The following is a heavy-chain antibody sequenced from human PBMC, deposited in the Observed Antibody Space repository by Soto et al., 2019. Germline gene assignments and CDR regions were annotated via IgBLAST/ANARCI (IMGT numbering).Heavy chain of an antibody. Sequence: DVHLVESGGGLVQPGGSLRLSCAASGFSFSNYGMSWVRQAPGKGLEWVSHISGSGTNIYYAGSVKGRFTVSRDIAKNSLLLQMNSLRDEDTAVYYRARCRYSDGYDFVSWGQGTLVTVSS. CDR2: ISGSGTNI. CDR1: GFSFSNYG. J-gene: IGHJ4*02. CDR3: ARCRYSDGYDFVS. V-gene: IGHV3-48*02. D-gene: IGHD5-18*01.